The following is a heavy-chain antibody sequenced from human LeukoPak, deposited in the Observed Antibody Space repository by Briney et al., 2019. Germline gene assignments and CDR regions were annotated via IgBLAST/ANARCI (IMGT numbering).Heavy chain of an antibody. J-gene: IGHJ4*02. V-gene: IGHV3-23*01. CDR3: ARAKTYYDILTGYCLFDY. CDR2: ISGSGGST. D-gene: IGHD3-9*01. CDR1: GFTFSNYA. Sequence: GGSLRLSCAASGFTFSNYAMNWVRQAPEKGLEWVSAISGSGGSTYYADSVKGRFTISRDNSKNTLYLQMNSLRAEDTAVYYCARAKTYYDILTGYCLFDYWGQGTLVTVSS.